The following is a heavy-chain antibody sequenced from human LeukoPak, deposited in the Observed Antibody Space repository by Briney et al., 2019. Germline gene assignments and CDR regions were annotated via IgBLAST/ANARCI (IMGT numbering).Heavy chain of an antibody. CDR3: AKSQQLVNYYYYGMDV. CDR1: GFTFSTYG. J-gene: IGHJ6*02. D-gene: IGHD6-13*01. Sequence: GGSLRLSCEASGFTFSTYGMHWVRQAPGKGLEWVAVISYDGSNKYYADSVKGRFTISRDNSKNTLYLQMNSLRAEDTAVYYCAKSQQLVNYYYYGMDVWGQGTTVTVSS. V-gene: IGHV3-30*18. CDR2: ISYDGSNK.